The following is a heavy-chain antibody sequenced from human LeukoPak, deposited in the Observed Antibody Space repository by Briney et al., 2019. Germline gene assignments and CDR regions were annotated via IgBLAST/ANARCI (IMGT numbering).Heavy chain of an antibody. CDR3: AKDLRGIVGATQGMDV. V-gene: IGHV3-30*02. CDR2: IRYDGSNK. Sequence: GGSLRLSCAASGFTFSSYGMHWVRQAPGKGLGWVAFIRYDGSNKYYADSVKGRFTISRDNSKNTLYLQMNSLRAEDTAVYYCAKDLRGIVGATQGMDVWGKGTTVTVSS. J-gene: IGHJ6*03. CDR1: GFTFSSYG. D-gene: IGHD1-26*01.